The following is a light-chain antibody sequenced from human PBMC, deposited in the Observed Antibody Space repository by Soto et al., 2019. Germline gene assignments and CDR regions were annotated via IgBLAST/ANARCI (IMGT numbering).Light chain of an antibody. J-gene: IGKJ1*01. Sequence: DIQMTQSPSSLSASVGDRVTITCRASQGISKYLAWYQQKPGKVPKLLIYAASTLQSGVPSRFSGSGSGRDFTLIISSLQPEDVATYYCQKYDSSPRTFGQGTKVEIK. CDR2: AAS. V-gene: IGKV1-27*01. CDR1: QGISKY. CDR3: QKYDSSPRT.